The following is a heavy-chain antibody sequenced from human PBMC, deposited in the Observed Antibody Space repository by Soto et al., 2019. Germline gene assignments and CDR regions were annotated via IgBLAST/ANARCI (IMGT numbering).Heavy chain of an antibody. V-gene: IGHV3-21*01. D-gene: IGHD2-2*01. J-gene: IGHJ4*02. CDR2: ISSSSSYI. CDR1: RFTFSSYS. Sequence: EVQLVESGGGLVKPGGSLRLSCAASRFTFSSYSMNWVRQAPGKGLEWVSSISSSSSYIYYADSVKGRFTISRDNAKNSLYLQMNSLRAEDTAVYYCATDHCSSTSCYGVWGQGTLVTVSS. CDR3: ATDHCSSTSCYGV.